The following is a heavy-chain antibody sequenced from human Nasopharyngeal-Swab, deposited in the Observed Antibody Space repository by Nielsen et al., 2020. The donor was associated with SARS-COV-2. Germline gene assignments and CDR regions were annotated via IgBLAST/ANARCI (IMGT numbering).Heavy chain of an antibody. CDR2: INPNSGGT. Sequence: VSENVSCMPSGYSFISYYIHWVRQAPGQGLEWMGRINPNSGGTNYAQKFLGRVNMTRDTSISTAYMELSRLRSDDTAVYYCARVSGYYYYMEVWGKGTMVTV. J-gene: IGHJ6*03. CDR1: GYSFISYY. CDR3: ARVSGYYYYMEV. V-gene: IGHV1-2*06.